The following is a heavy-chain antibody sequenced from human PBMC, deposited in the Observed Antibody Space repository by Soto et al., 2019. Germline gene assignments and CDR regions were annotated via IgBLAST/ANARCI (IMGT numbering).Heavy chain of an antibody. Sequence: QVQLQESGPGLVKPSETLSLTCTVSGGSISSYYWSWIRQPPGKGLEWIGYIYYSGSTNYNPSLNSRVTISVDPSKNQFSLKLSSVTAADTAVYYCARYSGYDYYFDYWGQGTLVTVSS. J-gene: IGHJ4*02. CDR3: ARYSGYDYYFDY. CDR2: IYYSGST. V-gene: IGHV4-59*08. D-gene: IGHD5-12*01. CDR1: GGSISSYY.